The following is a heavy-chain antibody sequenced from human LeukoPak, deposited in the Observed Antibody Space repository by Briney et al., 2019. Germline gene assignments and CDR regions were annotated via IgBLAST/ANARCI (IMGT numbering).Heavy chain of an antibody. D-gene: IGHD3-16*01. Sequence: PGGSLRLSCAASGIIFSNYAMSWVRQAPGKGLGWVSALSGSGGTTYYADSVTGRFTISRDNSKNTLYLQLNSLRAEDTAVYYCAKFILRGKYYFDYWGQGTLVTVSS. V-gene: IGHV3-23*01. CDR2: LSGSGGTT. CDR3: AKFILRGKYYFDY. J-gene: IGHJ4*02. CDR1: GIIFSNYA.